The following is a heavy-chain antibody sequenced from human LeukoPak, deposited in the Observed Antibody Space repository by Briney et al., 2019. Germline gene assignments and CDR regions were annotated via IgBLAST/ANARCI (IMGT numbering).Heavy chain of an antibody. V-gene: IGHV3-48*04. CDR3: ARDLGYSSGSDY. CDR2: ISSSSSTI. Sequence: GGSLRLSCAASGFTFSYHSMNWVRQAPGKGLEWLSYISSSSSTIYYADSVKGRFTISRDNAKNSLYLQMNSLRAEDTAVYYCARDLGYSSGSDYWGQGTLVTVSS. D-gene: IGHD5-18*01. CDR1: GFTFSYHS. J-gene: IGHJ4*02.